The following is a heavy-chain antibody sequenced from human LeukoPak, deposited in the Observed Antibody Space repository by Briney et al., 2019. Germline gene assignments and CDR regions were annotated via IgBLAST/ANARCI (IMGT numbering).Heavy chain of an antibody. CDR1: GGSISSGSYY. CDR3: AREMIATAAYNWLDP. J-gene: IGHJ5*02. V-gene: IGHV4-61*02. CDR2: IYTSGST. Sequence: SETLSLTCTVSGGSISSGSYYWSWIRQPAGKGLEWIGRIYTSGSTNYNPSLKSRVTISLDTPKNQFSLKLTSVTAADTAVYYCAREMIATAAYNWLDPWGQGILVTVSS. D-gene: IGHD6-13*01.